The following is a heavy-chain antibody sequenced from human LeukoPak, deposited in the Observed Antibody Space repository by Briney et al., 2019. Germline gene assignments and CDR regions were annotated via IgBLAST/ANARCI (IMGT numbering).Heavy chain of an antibody. CDR2: IYYSGST. CDR1: GGSISSGGYY. J-gene: IGHJ4*02. Sequence: SQTQSLTCTVSGGSISSGGYYWSWIRQHPGKGLEWIGYIYYSGSTYYNPSLKSRVTISVDTSKNQFSLKLSSVTAADTAVYYCARGGDLSYYFDYWGQGTLVTVSS. CDR3: ARGGDLSYYFDY. V-gene: IGHV4-31*03. D-gene: IGHD4-17*01.